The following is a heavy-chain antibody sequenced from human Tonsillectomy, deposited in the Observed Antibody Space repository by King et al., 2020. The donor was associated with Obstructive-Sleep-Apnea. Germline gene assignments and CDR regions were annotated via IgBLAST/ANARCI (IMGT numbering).Heavy chain of an antibody. Sequence: VQLVESGGGVVQPGRSLRLSCAASGFTFSSYAMHWVRQAPGKWLEWVAVISYDGSNKYYADSVKGRFTISRDNSKNTLYLQMNSLRVEDTAVYYCARAQDRGYFQHWGQGTLVTVSS. CDR3: ARAQDRGYFQH. CDR2: ISYDGSNK. CDR1: GFTFSSYA. J-gene: IGHJ1*01. V-gene: IGHV3-30*04.